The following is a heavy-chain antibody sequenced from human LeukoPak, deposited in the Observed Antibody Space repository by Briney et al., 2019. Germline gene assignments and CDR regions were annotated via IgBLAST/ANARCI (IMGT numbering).Heavy chain of an antibody. D-gene: IGHD3-10*01. V-gene: IGHV1-2*02. Sequence: GASVKVSCKASGYTFTGYYMHWVRQATGQGLECMGWIYPNNGATAYAQKFQGRVAMTRDTSITTAYMELSRLRPDDTAVYYCARDGPAQMVDFDYWGQGTLVTVSS. J-gene: IGHJ4*02. CDR1: GYTFTGYY. CDR3: ARDGPAQMVDFDY. CDR2: IYPNNGAT.